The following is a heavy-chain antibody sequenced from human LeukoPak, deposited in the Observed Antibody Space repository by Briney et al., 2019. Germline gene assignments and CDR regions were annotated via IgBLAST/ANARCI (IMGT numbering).Heavy chain of an antibody. Sequence: GGSLRLSCAASGFTFSDYYMSWIRQAPGKGLEWVSYISSSGSTIYYADSVKGRFTISRDNAKNSLYLQMNSLRAEDTALYYCAREISGIAVAGTGPYYYYYMDVWGKGTTVTVSS. V-gene: IGHV3-11*01. CDR3: AREISGIAVAGTGPYYYYYMDV. CDR2: ISSSGSTI. J-gene: IGHJ6*03. CDR1: GFTFSDYY. D-gene: IGHD6-19*01.